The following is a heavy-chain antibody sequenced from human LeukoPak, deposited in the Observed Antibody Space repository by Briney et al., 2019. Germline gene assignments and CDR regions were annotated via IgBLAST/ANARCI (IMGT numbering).Heavy chain of an antibody. J-gene: IGHJ4*01. CDR2: IYSRDLP. CDR3: ARGADDYKLGNF. D-gene: IGHD5-24*01. V-gene: IGHV4-39*01. Sequence: SETLPLNCTVSGGSFDSSYCWTWVRQTPGKGLEWVGTIYSRDLPYYNPSLTSRVTISANTSKNMSSLRLASVSAADTAVYYCARGADDYKLGNFWGHGILVTVFS. CDR1: GGSFDSSYC.